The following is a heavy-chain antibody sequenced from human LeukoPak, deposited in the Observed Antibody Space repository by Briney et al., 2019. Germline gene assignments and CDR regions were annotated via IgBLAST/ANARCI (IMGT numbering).Heavy chain of an antibody. V-gene: IGHV1-69*13. CDR1: GYTFTGYY. CDR3: ARVSLSTVTTRIGMDV. CDR2: IIPIFGTA. D-gene: IGHD4-17*01. Sequence: GASVKVSCKASGYTFTGYYMHWVRQAPGQGLEWMGGIIPIFGTANYAQKFQGRVTITADESTSTAYMELSSLRSEDTAVYYCARVSLSTVTTRIGMDVWGQGTTVTVSS. J-gene: IGHJ6*02.